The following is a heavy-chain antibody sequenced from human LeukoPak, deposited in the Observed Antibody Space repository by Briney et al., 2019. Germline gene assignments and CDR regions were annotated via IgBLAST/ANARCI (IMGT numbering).Heavy chain of an antibody. J-gene: IGHJ3*02. D-gene: IGHD1-26*01. V-gene: IGHV4-39*07. Sequence: SETLSLTCTVSGGSISSSSYYWGWIRQPPGKGLEWIGSIYYSGSTYYNPSLKSRVTISVDTSKNQFSLKLSSVTAADTAVYYCARGGGGADAFDIWGQGTMVTVSS. CDR1: GGSISSSSYY. CDR2: IYYSGST. CDR3: ARGGGGADAFDI.